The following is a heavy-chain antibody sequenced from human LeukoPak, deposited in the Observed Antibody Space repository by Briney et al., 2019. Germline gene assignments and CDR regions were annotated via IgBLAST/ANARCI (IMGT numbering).Heavy chain of an antibody. CDR3: TTYRSGHY. CDR1: GSTFSGSD. V-gene: IGHV3-73*01. J-gene: IGHJ4*02. D-gene: IGHD6-19*01. Sequence: GGSLRLSCAASGSTFSGSDMHWVRQASGKGLEWVGRITSKANNYATAYAASVKGRFTISRDDSENTAYLQMNSLKTEDTAVYYCTTYRSGHYWGQGTLVTVSS. CDR2: ITSKANNYAT.